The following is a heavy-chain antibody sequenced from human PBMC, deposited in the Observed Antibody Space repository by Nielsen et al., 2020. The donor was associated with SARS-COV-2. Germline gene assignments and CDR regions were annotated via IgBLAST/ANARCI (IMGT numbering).Heavy chain of an antibody. CDR2: ISAYNGNT. J-gene: IGHJ6*03. V-gene: IGHV1-18*04. Sequence: ASVKVSCKASGYTFTSYGISWVRQAPGQGLEWMGWISAYNGNTNYAQKLQGRVTMTTDTSTSTAYMELRSLRSDDTAVYYCARGYYGSGSYREYYMDVWGKGTTVTVSS. CDR1: GYTFTSYG. D-gene: IGHD3-10*01. CDR3: ARGYYGSGSYREYYMDV.